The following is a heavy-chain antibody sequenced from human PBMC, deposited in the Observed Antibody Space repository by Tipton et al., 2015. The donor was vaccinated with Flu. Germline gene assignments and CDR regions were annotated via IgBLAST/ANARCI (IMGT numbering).Heavy chain of an antibody. V-gene: IGHV4-38-2*02. CDR3: AREVLLWFREFVP. CDR1: GYSISSGYY. Sequence: TLSLTRTVSGYSISSGYYWGWIRQPPGKGLEWIGSIYHSGSTYYNPSLKSRVTISVDTSKNQFSLKLSSVTAADTAVYYCAREVLLWFREFVPWGQGTLVTVSS. J-gene: IGHJ5*02. D-gene: IGHD3-10*01. CDR2: IYHSGST.